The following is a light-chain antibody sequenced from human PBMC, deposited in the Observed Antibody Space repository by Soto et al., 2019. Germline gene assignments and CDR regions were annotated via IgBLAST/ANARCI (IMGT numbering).Light chain of an antibody. CDR1: SSDIGGYNF. CDR2: EVY. CDR3: CSHGCSNGTYA. J-gene: IGLJ1*01. V-gene: IGLV2-8*01. Sequence: QSALTQPPSASGSPAQSVTISCTGTSSDIGGYNFVSWYQQHPGKAPKLIIYEVYKRPSGVPDRFSGSKSGNTASLTVSGLQAEHAADYYDCSHGCSNGTYAFGTGTKLTVL.